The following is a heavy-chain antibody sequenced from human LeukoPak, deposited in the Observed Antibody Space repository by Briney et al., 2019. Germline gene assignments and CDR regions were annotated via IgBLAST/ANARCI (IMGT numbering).Heavy chain of an antibody. Sequence: GGSLRLSCAASGFTASSNYISWVRQAPGKGREWVAVMYSGGNTYYADSVKGRFTISRDNSKNTVYFQLDSLRAEDTAVYYCARTIPYGSGRQHPGKYYFDYWGQGTLVTVSS. CDR3: ARTIPYGSGRQHPGKYYFDY. V-gene: IGHV3-53*01. J-gene: IGHJ4*02. D-gene: IGHD3-10*01. CDR1: GFTASSNY. CDR2: MYSGGNT.